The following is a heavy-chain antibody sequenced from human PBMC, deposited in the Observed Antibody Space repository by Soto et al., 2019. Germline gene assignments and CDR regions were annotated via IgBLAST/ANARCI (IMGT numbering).Heavy chain of an antibody. D-gene: IGHD3-10*01. CDR2: ISGGGGNT. CDR3: AKGLWFGESYGLSDY. CDR1: GFTFSNFA. V-gene: IGHV3-23*01. J-gene: IGHJ4*02. Sequence: PGGSLRLSCAASGFTFSNFAMSWVRQAPGKGLEWVSAISGGGGNTYNADSVGGRFTISRDNSKNTLYMKMNSLRAEDTAVYCCAKGLWFGESYGLSDYWGQGTLVTVSS.